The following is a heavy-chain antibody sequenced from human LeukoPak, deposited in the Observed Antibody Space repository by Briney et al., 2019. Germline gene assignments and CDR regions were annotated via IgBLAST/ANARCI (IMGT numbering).Heavy chain of an antibody. CDR1: GFIFSGHV. CDR2: ISYDGSNK. CDR3: ARDGCSTTSCFDY. V-gene: IGHV3-30-3*01. Sequence: PGGSLRLSCAASGFIFSGHVMHWVRQAPGKGLEWVSLISYDGSNKDFADSVKGRFTISRDNSKNTLYLQMNGLRAEDTAVYYCARDGCSTTSCFDYWGQGTLVTVSS. J-gene: IGHJ4*02. D-gene: IGHD2-2*01.